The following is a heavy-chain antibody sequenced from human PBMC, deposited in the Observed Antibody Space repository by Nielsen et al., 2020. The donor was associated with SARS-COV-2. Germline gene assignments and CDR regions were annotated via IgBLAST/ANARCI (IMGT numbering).Heavy chain of an antibody. CDR3: ARDGVGYSYFGYYGMDV. J-gene: IGHJ6*02. CDR2: MNPNSGNT. V-gene: IGHV1-8*01. CDR1: GYTFTSYD. Sequence: ASVKVSCKASGYTFTSYDINWVRQATGQGLEWMGWMNPNSGNTGYAQKFQGRVTITADKSTSTAYMELSSLRSEDTAVYYCARDGVGYSYFGYYGMDVWGQGTTVTVSS. D-gene: IGHD5-18*01.